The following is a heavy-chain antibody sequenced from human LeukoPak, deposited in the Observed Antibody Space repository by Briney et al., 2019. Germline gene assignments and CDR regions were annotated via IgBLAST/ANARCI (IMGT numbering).Heavy chain of an antibody. Sequence: ASVKVSCKASGYTFGIYGISWVRQAPGQGLEWMGWISAYNGNTNYAQKLQGRVTMTTDTSTSTAYMELRSLRSDDTAVYYCARGDYYDSRSFNDYWGQGTLVTVSS. CDR1: GYTFGIYG. J-gene: IGHJ4*02. CDR2: ISAYNGNT. V-gene: IGHV1-18*01. D-gene: IGHD3-22*01. CDR3: ARGDYYDSRSFNDY.